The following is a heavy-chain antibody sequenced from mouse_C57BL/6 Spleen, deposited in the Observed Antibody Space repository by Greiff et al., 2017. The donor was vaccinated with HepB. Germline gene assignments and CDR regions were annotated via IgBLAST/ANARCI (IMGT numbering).Heavy chain of an antibody. D-gene: IGHD1-1*01. V-gene: IGHV1-53*01. CDR3: ARGYYYGSTPYYFDY. J-gene: IGHJ2*01. Sequence: QVQLQQSGTELVKPGASVKLSCKASGYTFTSYWMHWVKQRPGQGLEWIGNINPSNGGTNYNEKFKSKATLTVDKSSSTAYMQLSSLTSEDSAVYYCARGYYYGSTPYYFDYWGQGTTLTVSS. CDR2: INPSNGGT. CDR1: GYTFTSYW.